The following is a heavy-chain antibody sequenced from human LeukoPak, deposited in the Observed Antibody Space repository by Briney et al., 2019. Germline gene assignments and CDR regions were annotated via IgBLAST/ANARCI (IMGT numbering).Heavy chain of an antibody. CDR3: AKTNGYFDQ. V-gene: IGHV3-23*01. Sequence: GGSLRLSCAASGFTFSSYGMTWLRQTPAKGLEWVSAISGSGETTYYSDSVKGRFTISRDNSKNTLFLQMSSLRVEDAAMYYCAKTNGYFDQWGQGTLVVVSS. CDR2: ISGSGETT. D-gene: IGHD2-8*01. J-gene: IGHJ4*02. CDR1: GFTFSSYG.